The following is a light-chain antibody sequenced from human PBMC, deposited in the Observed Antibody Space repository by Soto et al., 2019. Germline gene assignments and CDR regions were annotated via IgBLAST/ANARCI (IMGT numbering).Light chain of an antibody. J-gene: IGKJ4*01. CDR3: QQYNNWPLT. V-gene: IGKV3-15*01. CDR2: GAS. CDR1: QSVNSN. Sequence: EIAMTQSPATLSGSPGDRATLSCRASQSVNSNLAWYQQKPGQAPRLLIYGASTRATGIPARFSGSGSGTEFTVTISSLQSEDFAVYYCQQYNNWPLTFGGGTKVEIK.